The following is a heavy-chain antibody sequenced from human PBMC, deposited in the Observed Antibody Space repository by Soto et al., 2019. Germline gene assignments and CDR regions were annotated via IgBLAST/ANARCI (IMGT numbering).Heavy chain of an antibody. J-gene: IGHJ6*01. Sequence: ASVNVSCKASGYTFTNYYMPWVRPAPVQGLEWMGIANSNGGITTPAPHFQDRLIMTRDKSTNTFYMELNSLTSEDTAIYYCAMAAIWDYRYGMDVRGQATTVTVSS. CDR2: ANSNGGIT. D-gene: IGHD2-2*01. V-gene: IGHV1-46*01. CDR1: GYTFTNYY. CDR3: AMAAIWDYRYGMDV.